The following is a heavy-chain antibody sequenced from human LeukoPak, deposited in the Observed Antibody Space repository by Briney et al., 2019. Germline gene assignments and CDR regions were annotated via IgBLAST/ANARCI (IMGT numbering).Heavy chain of an antibody. Sequence: GGSLRLSCAASGFSFCTYTMTWVRQAPGKGLECVATISGSGGNTYYTDSVQGRFTISRDNSMHTLFLQMSSLRVEDTALYYCTKGGVVSAFGYWGQGVLVTVSS. CDR2: ISGSGGNT. CDR1: GFSFCTYT. D-gene: IGHD2-21*01. V-gene: IGHV3-23*01. CDR3: TKGGVVSAFGY. J-gene: IGHJ4*02.